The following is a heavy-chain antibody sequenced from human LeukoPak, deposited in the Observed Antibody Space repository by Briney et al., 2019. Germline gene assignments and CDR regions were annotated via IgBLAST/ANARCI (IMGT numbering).Heavy chain of an antibody. CDR2: IYYSGST. CDR1: GGSLSSGGYY. D-gene: IGHD2-2*02. Sequence: SETLSLTCTVSGGSLSSGGYYWSWLRQHPGRGLEWIGYIYYSGSTYYNPSLKSRVTISVDTSKNQFSLKLSSVTAADTAVYYCARTYCSSTSCYTYYGMDVWGQGTTVTVSS. CDR3: ARTYCSSTSCYTYYGMDV. V-gene: IGHV4-31*03. J-gene: IGHJ6*02.